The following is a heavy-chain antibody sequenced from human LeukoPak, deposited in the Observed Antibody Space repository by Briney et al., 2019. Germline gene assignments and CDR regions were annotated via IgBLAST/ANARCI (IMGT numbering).Heavy chain of an antibody. Sequence: PSETLSLTCTVSGVSISGYYWSWIRQSAGKGLEWIGRIYSSGSTNYNPSLKSRATMSVDTSKNHFSLNLSSVTAADTAVYYCARGDSTNQDGDYYGLDVWGQGTTVTVSS. V-gene: IGHV4-4*07. J-gene: IGHJ6*02. CDR3: ARGDSTNQDGDYYGLDV. CDR2: IYSSGST. D-gene: IGHD5/OR15-5a*01. CDR1: GVSISGYY.